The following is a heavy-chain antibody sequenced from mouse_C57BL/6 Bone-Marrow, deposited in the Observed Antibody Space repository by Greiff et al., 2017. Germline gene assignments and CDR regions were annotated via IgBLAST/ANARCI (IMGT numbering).Heavy chain of an antibody. V-gene: IGHV5-4*01. CDR1: GFTFSSYA. Sequence: EVKLVESGGGLVQPGGSLKLSCAASGFTFSSYAMSWVRQTPEKRLEWVATISDGGSYTYYPDNVKGRFTISRDNAKNNLYLQMSHLKSEDTAMYYCARDPIQYYFDYWGQGTTLTVSS. CDR2: ISDGGSYT. CDR3: ARDPIQYYFDY. J-gene: IGHJ2*01.